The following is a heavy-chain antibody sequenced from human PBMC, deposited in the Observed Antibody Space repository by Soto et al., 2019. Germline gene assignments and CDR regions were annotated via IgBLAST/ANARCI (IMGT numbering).Heavy chain of an antibody. CDR2: ISSTTNYI. V-gene: IGHV3-21*01. CDR1: GFTFTRYS. Sequence: GGSLRLSCAASGFTFTRYSMNWVRQAPGKGLEWVSSISSTTNYIYYADSMKGRFTVSRDNAKNSVYLEMNSLSAEDTAVYYYARESEDLTSNFDYWGQGTLVTVSS. J-gene: IGHJ4*02. CDR3: ARESEDLTSNFDY.